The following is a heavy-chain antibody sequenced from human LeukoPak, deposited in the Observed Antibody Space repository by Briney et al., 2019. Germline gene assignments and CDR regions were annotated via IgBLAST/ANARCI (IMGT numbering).Heavy chain of an antibody. J-gene: IGHJ4*02. CDR1: GFTFSSYA. Sequence: GGSLRLSCAASGFTFSSYAMSWVRQAPGKGLEWVSAISASGGSTYYADSVKGRFTISRDNSKNTLYLQMSSLRAEDTAVYYCAKGLSGYCSGGSCYPNWGQGTLVTVSS. CDR3: AKGLSGYCSGGSCYPN. CDR2: ISASGGST. D-gene: IGHD2-15*01. V-gene: IGHV3-23*01.